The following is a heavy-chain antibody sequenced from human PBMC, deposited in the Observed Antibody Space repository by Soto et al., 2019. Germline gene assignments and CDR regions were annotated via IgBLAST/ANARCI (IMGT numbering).Heavy chain of an antibody. CDR2: IYYSGST. CDR3: ARPRRLAVAPEESAFDI. V-gene: IGHV4-39*01. D-gene: IGHD6-19*01. Sequence: SETLSLTCTVSGGSISSSSYYWGWIRQPPGKGLEWIGSIYYSGSTYYNPSLKSRVTISVDTSKNQFSLKLSSVTAADTAVYYCARPRRLAVAPEESAFDIWGQGTMVTVSS. CDR1: GGSISSSSYY. J-gene: IGHJ3*02.